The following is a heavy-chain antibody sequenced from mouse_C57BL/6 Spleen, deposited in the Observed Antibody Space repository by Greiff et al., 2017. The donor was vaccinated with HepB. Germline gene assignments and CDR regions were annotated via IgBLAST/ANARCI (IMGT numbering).Heavy chain of an antibody. D-gene: IGHD1-1*01. CDR3: ARASSASTTVVPHFDD. V-gene: IGHV1-69*01. CDR2: IDPSDSYT. CDR1: GYTFTSYW. Sequence: QVQLQQPGAELVMPGASVKLSCKASGYTFTSYWMLWVKQRPGQGLEWIGEIDPSDSYTNYNQKFKGKSTLTVDKSSSTAYMQLSSLASEDSAVYYCARASSASTTVVPHFDDWGEGTTLAVSS. J-gene: IGHJ2*01.